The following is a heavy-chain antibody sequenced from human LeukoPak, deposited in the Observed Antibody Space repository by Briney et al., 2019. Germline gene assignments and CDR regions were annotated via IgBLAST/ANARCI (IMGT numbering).Heavy chain of an antibody. D-gene: IGHD3-22*01. CDR2: ITSSGSTI. J-gene: IGHJ4*02. Sequence: GGSLRLSCAASGFIFSDYYMSWIRQAPGKGLEWVSYITSSGSTIYYADSVKGRFTISRDNAKNSLYLQMNSLRAEDTAVYYCASGGYYDSSGYPTFDYWGQGTLVTVSS. CDR3: ASGGYYDSSGYPTFDY. CDR1: GFIFSDYY. V-gene: IGHV3-11*01.